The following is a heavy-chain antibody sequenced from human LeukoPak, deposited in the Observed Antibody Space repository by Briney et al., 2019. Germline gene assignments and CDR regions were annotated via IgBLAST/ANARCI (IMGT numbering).Heavy chain of an antibody. CDR2: INHSGST. Sequence: SETLSLTCAVYGGSFSGYYWSWIRQPPGKGLEWIGEINHSGSTNYNPSLKSRVTISVDTSKNQFSLTLSSVTAADTAVYYCARDTYSIDLQHWGQGTLVTVSS. J-gene: IGHJ1*01. D-gene: IGHD2-21*01. CDR1: GGSFSGYY. V-gene: IGHV4-34*01. CDR3: ARDTYSIDLQH.